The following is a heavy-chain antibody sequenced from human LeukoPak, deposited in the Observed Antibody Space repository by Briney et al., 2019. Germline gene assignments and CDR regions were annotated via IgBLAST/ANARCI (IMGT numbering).Heavy chain of an antibody. D-gene: IGHD2-2*01. CDR1: GGTFSSYA. J-gene: IGHJ5*02. V-gene: IGHV1-69*13. Sequence: SVKVSCKASGGTFSSYAISWVRQAPGQGLEWMGGIIPIFGTANYAQKFQGRVTITADESTSTAYMELSSLRSEDTAVYYCARGWGDIVVVPAAIGWFDPWGQGTLVTVSS. CDR3: ARGWGDIVVVPAAIGWFDP. CDR2: IIPIFGTA.